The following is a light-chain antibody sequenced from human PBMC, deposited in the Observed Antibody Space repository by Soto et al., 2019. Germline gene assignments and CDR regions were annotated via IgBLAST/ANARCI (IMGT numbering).Light chain of an antibody. CDR3: SSYTSSSTTDV. CDR2: DVS. Sequence: QSALTQPASVSGSPGQSITISCAGTSSDVGGYTYVSWYQQHPGKAPKLMIYDVSNRPSGVSNRFSGSKSGNTASLTISGLQAEDEADYYCSSYTSSSTTDVFGGGTKLTVL. J-gene: IGLJ1*01. V-gene: IGLV2-14*01. CDR1: SSDVGGYTY.